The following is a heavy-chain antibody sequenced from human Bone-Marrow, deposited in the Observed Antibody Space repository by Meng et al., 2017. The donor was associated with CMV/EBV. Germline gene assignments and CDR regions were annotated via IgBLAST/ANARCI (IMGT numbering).Heavy chain of an antibody. CDR2: ITHSGST. J-gene: IGHJ4*02. Sequence: QVPLQQGGSGLLKPSETLSLTRGVHGAPFRGYWSWVRQPPGKGLEWIGKITHSGSTNDNVSLKSRVTISIDTSKNQFSLQLSSVTATDTAVYCCAPGFRSGSGSYSSWGQGTLVTVSS. CDR3: APGFRSGSGSYSS. CDR1: GAPFRGY. D-gene: IGHD1-26*01. V-gene: IGHV4-34*01.